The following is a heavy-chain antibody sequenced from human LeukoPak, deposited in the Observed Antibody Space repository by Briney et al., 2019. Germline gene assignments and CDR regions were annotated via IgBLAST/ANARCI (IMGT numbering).Heavy chain of an antibody. J-gene: IGHJ4*02. V-gene: IGHV4-30-4*08. CDR2: IYYSGST. D-gene: IGHD5-12*01. Sequence: SETLSLTCTVSDGSISSGDYYWSWIRQPPGKGLEWIGYIYYSGSTYYNPSLKSRVTISVDTSKNQFSLKLSSVTAADTAVYYCARRGGYSGYDFPYYFDYWGQGTLVTVSS. CDR1: DGSISSGDYY. CDR3: ARRGGYSGYDFPYYFDY.